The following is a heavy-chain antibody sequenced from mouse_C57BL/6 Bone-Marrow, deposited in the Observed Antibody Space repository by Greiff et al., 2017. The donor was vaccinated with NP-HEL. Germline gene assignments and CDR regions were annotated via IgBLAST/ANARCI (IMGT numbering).Heavy chain of an antibody. CDR1: GFNIKNTY. CDR2: IDPANGNT. CDR3: AAITTVVADFDY. J-gene: IGHJ2*01. V-gene: IGHV14-3*01. Sequence: EVKLMESLAELVRPGASVKLSCTASGFNIKNTYMHWVKQRPEQGLEWIGRIDPANGNTKYAPKFQGKATITADTSSNTAYLQLSSLTSEDTAIYYCAAITTVVADFDYWGQGTTLTVSS. D-gene: IGHD1-1*01.